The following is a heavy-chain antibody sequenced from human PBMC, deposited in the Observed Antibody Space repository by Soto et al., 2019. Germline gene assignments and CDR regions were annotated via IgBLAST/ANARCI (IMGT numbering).Heavy chain of an antibody. D-gene: IGHD6-13*01. Sequence: SETLSLTCTVSGGSISSGGYYWSWIRQHPGKGLEWIGYIYYSGSTYYNPSLKSRVTISVDTSKNQFSLKLSSVTAADTAVYYCARALRDIAAVGNNWFDPWGQGTLVTVSS. J-gene: IGHJ5*02. CDR3: ARALRDIAAVGNNWFDP. CDR1: GGSISSGGYY. V-gene: IGHV4-31*03. CDR2: IYYSGST.